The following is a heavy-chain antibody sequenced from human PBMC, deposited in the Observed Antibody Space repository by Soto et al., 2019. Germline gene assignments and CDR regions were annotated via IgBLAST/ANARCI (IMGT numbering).Heavy chain of an antibody. J-gene: IGHJ6*02. V-gene: IGHV3-30-3*01. Sequence: LRLSCAASGFTFSSYAMHWVRQAPGKGLEWVAVISYDGSNKYYADSVKGRFTISRDNSKNTLYLQMNSLRAEDTAVHYCARNHGMDVWGQGTTVTVSS. CDR2: ISYDGSNK. CDR1: GFTFSSYA. CDR3: ARNHGMDV.